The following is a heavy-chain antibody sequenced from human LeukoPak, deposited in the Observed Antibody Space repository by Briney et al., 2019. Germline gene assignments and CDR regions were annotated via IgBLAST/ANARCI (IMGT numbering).Heavy chain of an antibody. CDR3: ATYSGYALHDAFDI. V-gene: IGHV1-2*02. CDR2: INPNSGGT. CDR1: GYTFTSYG. Sequence: ASVKVSCKAYGYTFTSYGSSWVRQAPGQGLEWMGWINPNSGGTNYAQKFQGRVTMTRDTSISTAYMELRSLRSEDTALYYCATYSGYALHDAFDIWGQGTMVTVSS. J-gene: IGHJ3*02. D-gene: IGHD5-12*01.